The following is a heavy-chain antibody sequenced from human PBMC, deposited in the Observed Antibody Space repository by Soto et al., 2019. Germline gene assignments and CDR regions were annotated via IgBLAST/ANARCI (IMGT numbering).Heavy chain of an antibody. CDR1: GYTFTSYY. V-gene: IGHV1-46*01. J-gene: IGHJ6*02. CDR3: ASPSIDSSRYYYGMDV. CDR2: INPSGGST. D-gene: IGHD6-13*01. Sequence: QVQLVQSGAEVKKPGASVKVSCKASGYTFTSYYMHWVRQAPGQGLEWMRIINPSGGSTSYAQKFQGRVTMTRDTSTSTVYMELSSLRSEDTAVYYCASPSIDSSRYYYGMDVWGQGTTVTVSS.